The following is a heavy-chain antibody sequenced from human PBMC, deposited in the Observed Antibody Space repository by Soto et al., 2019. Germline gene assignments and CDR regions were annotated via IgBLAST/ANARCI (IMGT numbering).Heavy chain of an antibody. CDR3: ARDTPSGSYPLDY. V-gene: IGHV3-7*03. CDR2: IKQDGSEK. D-gene: IGHD1-26*01. Sequence: EVQLVESGGGLVQPGGSLRLSCAASGFTFSSHWMSWVRQAPGKGLEWVANIKQDGSEKYYVDSVKGRFTISRDNAKNSLYLQMNSLRAEDTAVYYCARDTPSGSYPLDYWGQGTLVTVSS. J-gene: IGHJ4*02. CDR1: GFTFSSHW.